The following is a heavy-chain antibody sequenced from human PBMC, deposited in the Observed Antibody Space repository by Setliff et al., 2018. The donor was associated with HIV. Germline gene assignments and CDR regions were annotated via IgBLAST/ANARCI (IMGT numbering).Heavy chain of an antibody. D-gene: IGHD3-16*01. V-gene: IGHV1-69-2*01. CDR1: GYTFPDYY. Sequence: ASVKVSCKVSGYTFPDYYMQWVRQASGKGLEWTGLIDPDRGDTVYAEKFQGRVTITADRSIDIAYMKLSSLRSEDSAMYFCAWGTQRPIDSWGQGTLVTVSS. CDR3: AWGTQRPIDS. J-gene: IGHJ4*02. CDR2: IDPDRGDT.